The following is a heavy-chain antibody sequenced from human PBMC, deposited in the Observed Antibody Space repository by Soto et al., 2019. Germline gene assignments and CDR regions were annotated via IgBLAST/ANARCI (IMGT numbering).Heavy chain of an antibody. D-gene: IGHD3-10*01. V-gene: IGHV4-34*01. CDR2: INHSGST. CDR3: ARDKITGLFGGTSYSGGWYFFDY. J-gene: IGHJ4*02. Sequence: SETLSLSCAVYGGSFSGYYWTWIRQPPGTGLEWIGEINHSGSTNYNPSLKSRVTISVDTSKNQFSLKLTSVTAADTAVYYCARDKITGLFGGTSYSGGWYFFDYWGQGTLVTVSS. CDR1: GGSFSGYY.